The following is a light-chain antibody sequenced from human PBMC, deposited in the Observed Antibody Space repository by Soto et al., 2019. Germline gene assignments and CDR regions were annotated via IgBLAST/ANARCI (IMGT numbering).Light chain of an antibody. CDR2: EVS. V-gene: IGLV2-8*01. CDR1: SSDVGGYNY. CDR3: SSYAGSNTVV. Sequence: QSALTQPPSASGSPGQSVTISCTGTSSDVGGYNYVSWYQQHPGKAPKLMIYEVSKRPSGVPDRFAGSKSGNTASLTVSGLQAEDEADYCCSSYAGSNTVVFGGGTKVTVL. J-gene: IGLJ2*01.